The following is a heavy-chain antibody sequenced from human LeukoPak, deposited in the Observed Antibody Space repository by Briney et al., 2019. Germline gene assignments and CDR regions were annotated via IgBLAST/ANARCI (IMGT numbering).Heavy chain of an antibody. CDR2: INPESGGT. V-gene: IGHV1-2*02. CDR3: ARDRSRGYSYGLESLY. J-gene: IGHJ4*02. Sequence: ASVKVSCKASGYTFTDYYIHLARQAPGQGLEWMGWINPESGGTSYAQHFQGRVTMTRDTSISTAYMDLSRLKSDDTAVYYCARDRSRGYSYGLESLYWGQGTLVTVSS. CDR1: GYTFTDYY. D-gene: IGHD5-18*01.